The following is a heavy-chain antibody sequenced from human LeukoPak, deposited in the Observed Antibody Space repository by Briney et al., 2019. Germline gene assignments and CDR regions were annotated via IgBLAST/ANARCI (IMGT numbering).Heavy chain of an antibody. CDR3: ARERGRIAVAGGPGY. Sequence: GESLRLSCAAYGFIFSNYGMHWVRQAPGKGLEWLALIWYDGQTMFYEHSVKGLFTISRDNSGNTLFLHRTSLRVEDAAVYYCARERGRIAVAGGPGYWGQGALVTVSS. CDR1: GFIFSNYG. CDR2: IWYDGQTM. V-gene: IGHV3-33*01. J-gene: IGHJ4*02. D-gene: IGHD6-19*01.